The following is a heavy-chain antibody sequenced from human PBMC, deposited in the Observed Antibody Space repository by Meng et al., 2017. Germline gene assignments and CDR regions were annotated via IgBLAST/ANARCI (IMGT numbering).Heavy chain of an antibody. V-gene: IGHV4-4*02. J-gene: IGHJ4*02. D-gene: IGHD2-15*01. CDR2: IYHSGST. Sequence: GRGPVGASAPLPLDFAFSGGSISSSYWCSCVRQPPGKGLEWIGEIYHSGSTNYNPSLKSRVTISVDKSKNQFSLKLSPVTAADTAVYYCARVVAATTLFLDYWGQGTLVTVSS. CDR1: GGSISSSYW. CDR3: ARVVAATTLFLDY.